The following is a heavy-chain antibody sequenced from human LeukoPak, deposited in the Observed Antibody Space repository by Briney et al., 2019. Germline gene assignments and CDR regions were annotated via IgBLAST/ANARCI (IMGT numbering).Heavy chain of an antibody. CDR3: ARSYCSSTSCYNTGYYYYMDV. CDR1: GYSFTSYW. D-gene: IGHD2-2*02. Sequence: GESLKISCKGSGYSFTSYWIGWVRQMPGKGLGWMGIIYPGDSDTRYSPSFQGRVTISADKSISTAYLQWSSLKASDTAMYYCARSYCSSTSCYNTGYYYYMDVWGKGTTVTVSS. CDR2: IYPGDSDT. J-gene: IGHJ6*03. V-gene: IGHV5-51*01.